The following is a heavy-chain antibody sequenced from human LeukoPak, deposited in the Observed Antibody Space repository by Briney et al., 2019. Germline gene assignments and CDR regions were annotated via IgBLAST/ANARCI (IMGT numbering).Heavy chain of an antibody. CDR2: ISYDGSNK. CDR1: GFTFSSYA. V-gene: IGHV3-30*04. D-gene: IGHD3-10*01. Sequence: PGRSLRLSCAASGFTFSSYAMHWVRQAPGKGLEWVAVISYDGSNKYYADSVKGRFTISRDNSKNTLYLQMNSLRAEDTAVYYCARDGIRFGEPTLDYWGQGTTVTVSS. CDR3: ARDGIRFGEPTLDY. J-gene: IGHJ4*03.